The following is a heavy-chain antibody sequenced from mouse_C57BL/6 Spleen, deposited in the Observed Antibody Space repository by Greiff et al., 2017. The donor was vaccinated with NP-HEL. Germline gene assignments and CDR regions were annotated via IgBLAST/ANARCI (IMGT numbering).Heavy chain of an antibody. CDR2: INPGSGGT. Sequence: LVESGAELVRPGTSVKVSCKASGYAFTNYLIEWVKQRPGQGLEWIGVINPGSGGTNYNEKFKGKATLTADKSSSTAYMQRSSLTSEDSAVYFCARDYYGRGAWFAYWGQGTLVTVSA. CDR1: GYAFTNYL. D-gene: IGHD1-1*01. CDR3: ARDYYGRGAWFAY. J-gene: IGHJ3*01. V-gene: IGHV1-54*01.